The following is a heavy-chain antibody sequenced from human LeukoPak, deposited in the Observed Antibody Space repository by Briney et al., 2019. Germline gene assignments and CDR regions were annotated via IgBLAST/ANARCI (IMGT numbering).Heavy chain of an antibody. CDR3: ATIAGERSSLHNYYYGMDV. CDR1: GYTLTELS. V-gene: IGHV1-24*01. Sequence: VASVKVSCKVSGYTLTELSMHWVRQAPGKGLEWMGGFDPEDGETIYAQKFQGRVTMTGDTSTDTAYMELSSLRSEDTAVYYCATIAGERSSLHNYYYGMDVWGQGTTVTVSS. J-gene: IGHJ6*02. D-gene: IGHD6-19*01. CDR2: FDPEDGET.